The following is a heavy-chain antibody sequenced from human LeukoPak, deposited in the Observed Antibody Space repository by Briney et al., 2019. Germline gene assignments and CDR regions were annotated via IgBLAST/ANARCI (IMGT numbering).Heavy chain of an antibody. CDR2: IYPDDSET. J-gene: IGHJ4*02. CDR1: GYSFTRYW. Sequence: PRESLNISCKGSGYSFTRYWIGGVRQMPGKGLEWVGIIYPDDSETRYRPSFQDQVTISADKSISTAYLQWSSLKASDTAMYYCARHYPGGDYFIDYWGQGTLVTVYS. D-gene: IGHD4-17*01. CDR3: ARHYPGGDYFIDY. V-gene: IGHV5-51*01.